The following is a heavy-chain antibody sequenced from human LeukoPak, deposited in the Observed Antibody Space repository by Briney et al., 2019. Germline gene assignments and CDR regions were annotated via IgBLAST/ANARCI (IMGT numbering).Heavy chain of an antibody. V-gene: IGHV1-8*03. D-gene: IGHD6-19*01. Sequence: ASVKVSCKASGYTFSNNDINWVRQATGQGLEWMGWMNPISGNTGFAQKFQGRVTISRSTSISTAYMELSSLRSDDTAVYYCARSYSSGWYRGNYYYMDVWGKGTTVTISS. J-gene: IGHJ6*03. CDR1: GYTFSNND. CDR3: ARSYSSGWYRGNYYYMDV. CDR2: MNPISGNT.